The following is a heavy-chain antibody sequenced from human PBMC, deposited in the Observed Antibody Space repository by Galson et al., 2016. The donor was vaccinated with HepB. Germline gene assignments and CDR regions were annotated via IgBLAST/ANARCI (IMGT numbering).Heavy chain of an antibody. V-gene: IGHV3-23*01. Sequence: SLRLSCAASGFTFSSYAMTWVRQAPGKGLEWVSSISSSGGGTYYAGSVQGRFTISRDNSKDTLYLHMNSLRAGDTAVYYCAQAAPPPILEWVLYYWGQGTLVTVSS. CDR2: ISSSGGGT. J-gene: IGHJ4*02. CDR1: GFTFSSYA. D-gene: IGHD3-3*01. CDR3: AQAAPPPILEWVLYY.